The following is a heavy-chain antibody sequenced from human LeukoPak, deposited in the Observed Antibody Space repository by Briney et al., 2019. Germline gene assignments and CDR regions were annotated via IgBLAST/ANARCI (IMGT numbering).Heavy chain of an antibody. CDR3: ARGSGYFAYWYFDL. Sequence: GGSLRLSCAASGFTFSDYSMNWVRQAPGKGLEWVSVIYSGGSTYYADSVKGRFTISRDNSKNTLYLQMNSLRAEDTAVYYCARGSGYFAYWYFDLWGRGTLVTVSS. D-gene: IGHD2-21*01. V-gene: IGHV3-53*01. J-gene: IGHJ2*01. CDR2: IYSGGST. CDR1: GFTFSDYS.